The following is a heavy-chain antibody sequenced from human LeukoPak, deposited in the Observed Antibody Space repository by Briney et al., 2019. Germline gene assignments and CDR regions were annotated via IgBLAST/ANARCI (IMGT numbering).Heavy chain of an antibody. CDR2: INPNSGGT. CDR3: ARADIVVVPAAMFWWFDP. V-gene: IGHV1-2*02. Sequence: GASVKVSCKASGYTFTSYYMHWVRQAPGQGLEWMGWINPNSGGTNYAQKFQGRVTMTRDTSISTAYMELSRLRSDDTAVYYCARADIVVVPAAMFWWFDPWGQGTLVTVSS. CDR1: GYTFTSYY. J-gene: IGHJ5*02. D-gene: IGHD2-2*01.